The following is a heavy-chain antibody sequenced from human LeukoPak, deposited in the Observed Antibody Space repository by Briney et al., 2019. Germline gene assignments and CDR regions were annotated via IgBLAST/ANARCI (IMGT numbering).Heavy chain of an antibody. Sequence: SETLSLTCGVYGWSFSGYYWSWIRQPPGKGLEWIGDINHSGGTNSNPSLKSRVTISVDTSKNQFSLKLSSVTAAHTAVYYCARGWGTPRYYFDYWGQGTLVTVSS. CDR2: INHSGGT. D-gene: IGHD1/OR15-1a*01. CDR1: GWSFSGYY. V-gene: IGHV4-34*01. CDR3: ARGWGTPRYYFDY. J-gene: IGHJ4*02.